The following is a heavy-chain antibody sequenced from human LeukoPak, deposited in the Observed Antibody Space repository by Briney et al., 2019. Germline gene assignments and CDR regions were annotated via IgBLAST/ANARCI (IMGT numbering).Heavy chain of an antibody. V-gene: IGHV4-34*01. Sequence: PSETLSLTCAVYGGSFSGYYWSWIRQPPGKGLEWIGEINHSGSTNYNPSLKSRVTISVDKSKNQFSLKLSSVTAADTAVYYCASTYYYDSSGYYDYWGQGTLVTVSS. CDR2: INHSGST. CDR3: ASTYYYDSSGYYDY. D-gene: IGHD3-22*01. J-gene: IGHJ4*02. CDR1: GGSFSGYY.